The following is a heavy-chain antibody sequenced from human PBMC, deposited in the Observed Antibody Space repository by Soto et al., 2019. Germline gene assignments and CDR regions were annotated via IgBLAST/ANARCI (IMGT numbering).Heavy chain of an antibody. V-gene: IGHV4-31*03. D-gene: IGHD4-17*01. CDR2: ILQNGDT. CDR1: GGPFSAGGYY. Sequence: SETLSLTCTVSGGPFSAGGYYWSWIRQAPGKGLEWIGYILQNGDTSYNPPLKSRVTISTDTSKRQFSLKLTSVTAAATAVYYCARGDSTVSSVFDYWGQGLLVTVSS. CDR3: ARGDSTVSSVFDY. J-gene: IGHJ4*02.